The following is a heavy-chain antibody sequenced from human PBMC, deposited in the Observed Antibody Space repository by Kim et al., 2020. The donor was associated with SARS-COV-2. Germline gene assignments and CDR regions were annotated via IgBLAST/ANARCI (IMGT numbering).Heavy chain of an antibody. CDR1: GFTFSNRA. V-gene: IGHV3-23*01. Sequence: GGSLRLSCAASGFTFSNRAMSWVRQAPGKGLEWVSSIDGTGIHTYNADSVKGQFTISRDNSKNTLYLQMHSLRAEDTALYYCANNVPISGGFRNFDDWGQ. D-gene: IGHD2-15*01. CDR2: IDGTGIHT. J-gene: IGHJ4*02. CDR3: ANNVPISGGFRNFDD.